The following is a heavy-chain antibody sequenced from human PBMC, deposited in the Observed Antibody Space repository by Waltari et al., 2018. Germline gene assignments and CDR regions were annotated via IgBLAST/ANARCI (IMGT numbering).Heavy chain of an antibody. CDR2: IYYSVST. V-gene: IGHV4-39*07. CDR1: GGSISSSSYY. D-gene: IGHD4-17*01. CDR3: ARASSYGDYGVYYFDY. Sequence: QLQLQESGPGLVKPSETLSLTCTVSGGSISSSSYYWGWIRQPPGKGLEWIGSIYYSVSTYYNPSLKSRVTISVDTSKNQFSLKLSSVTAADTAVYYCARASSYGDYGVYYFDYWGQGTLVTVSS. J-gene: IGHJ4*02.